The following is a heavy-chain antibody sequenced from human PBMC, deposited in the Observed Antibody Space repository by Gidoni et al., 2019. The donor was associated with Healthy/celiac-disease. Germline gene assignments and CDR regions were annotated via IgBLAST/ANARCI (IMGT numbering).Heavy chain of an antibody. CDR3: ARGTPVRAAAGPPAEYFQH. J-gene: IGHJ1*01. D-gene: IGHD6-13*01. CDR1: GFTFSSYA. CDR2: ISYDGSNK. V-gene: IGHV3-30-3*01. Sequence: QVQLVESGGGVVQPGRSLRLSCAASGFTFSSYALHWVRQAPGKGLEWVAVISYDGSNKYYADSVKGRFTISRDNSKNTLYLQMNSLRAEDTAVYYCARGTPVRAAAGPPAEYFQHWGQGTLVTVSS.